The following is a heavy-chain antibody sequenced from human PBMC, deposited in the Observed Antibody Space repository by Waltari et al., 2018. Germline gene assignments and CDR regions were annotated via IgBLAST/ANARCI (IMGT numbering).Heavy chain of an antibody. V-gene: IGHV1-8*01. Sequence: QVQLVQSGAEVKKPGASVKVSCKASGYTFTSYDLNWVRQATGHGLEWMGWMNPNSGNTGYAQKVQCRVTMTRNTSISTAYMELSSLRSEDTAGYYCARCLGEGFVWQQRVGGYFQHWGQGTLVTVSS. J-gene: IGHJ1*01. CDR1: GYTFTSYD. CDR2: MNPNSGNT. D-gene: IGHD6-13*01. CDR3: ARCLGEGFVWQQRVGGYFQH.